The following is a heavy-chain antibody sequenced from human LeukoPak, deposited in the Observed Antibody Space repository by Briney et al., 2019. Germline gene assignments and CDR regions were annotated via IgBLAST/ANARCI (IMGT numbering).Heavy chain of an antibody. D-gene: IGHD3-3*02. CDR1: GFSLHTNGVS. V-gene: IGHV2-5*02. CDR3: AHSDGSILSEAFDI. J-gene: IGHJ3*02. Sequence: SGPTLVKPTQPLTLTCTFSGFSLHTNGVSVGWIRQPPGKALEWLALIYWDDDKHYSPSLKSRLTITKDTSKNQVVLTMTNMNPVDTATYYCAHSDGSILSEAFDIWGQGTMVTVSS. CDR2: IYWDDDK.